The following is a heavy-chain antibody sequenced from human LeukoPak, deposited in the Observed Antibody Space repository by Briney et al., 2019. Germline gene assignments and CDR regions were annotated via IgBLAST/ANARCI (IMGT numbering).Heavy chain of an antibody. CDR3: ARWVWTYPYFDY. V-gene: IGHV3-48*03. CDR1: GFTFSSYE. J-gene: IGHJ4*02. CDR2: ISNTGSTI. D-gene: IGHD3/OR15-3a*01. Sequence: GGSLRLSCAASGFTFSSYEMNWVRQAPGKGLEWVSYISNTGSTIYYADSVRGRFTISRDNANNSLYLQMNSLRAEDTAIYYCARWVWTYPYFDYWGQGTLVTVSS.